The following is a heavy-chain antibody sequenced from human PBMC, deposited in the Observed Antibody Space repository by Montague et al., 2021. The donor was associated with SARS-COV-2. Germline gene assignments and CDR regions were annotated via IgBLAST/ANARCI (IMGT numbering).Heavy chain of an antibody. V-gene: IGHV4-59*13. D-gene: IGHD2-15*01. CDR3: ARAIVSGLCSGGSCYKGYYYYMDV. J-gene: IGHJ6*03. CDR2: MYNSEKI. CDR1: GASISSYS. Sequence: SETLSLTCTVSGASISSYSWSWIRQPPGKGLEWIGYMYNSEKINXNPSLQSRVTISVDTSKGQLSLKLNSVTAADTAVYFCARAIVSGLCSGGSCYKGYYYYMDVWGKGTTATVSS.